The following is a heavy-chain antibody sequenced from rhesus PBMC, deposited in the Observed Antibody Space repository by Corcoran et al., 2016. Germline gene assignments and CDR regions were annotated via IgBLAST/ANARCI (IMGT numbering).Heavy chain of an antibody. CDR3: AIRTYYYDSGYYNPTGY. V-gene: IGHV3S5*01. J-gene: IGHJ4*01. D-gene: IGHD3-28*01. CDR1: GFTFSSYG. Sequence: EVQLVETGGGLVQPGGSLKLSCAASGFTFSSYGMSWVRQAPGKGLEWVSAINSCGVSTYDADSVKGRFTISRDNSKNTLALQMNSLRADDTAVYYCAIRTYYYDSGYYNPTGYWGQGVLVTVSS. CDR2: INSCGVST.